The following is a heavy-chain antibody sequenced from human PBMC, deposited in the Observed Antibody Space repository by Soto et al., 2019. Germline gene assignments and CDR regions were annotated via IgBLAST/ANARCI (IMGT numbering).Heavy chain of an antibody. Sequence: XKVSFKASGYTXTSYGNGLVRQAPGQGLEWMGWISAHNGNTDYEQKFQGRVTMTTDTSTSTASMELRSLRSHDTAAYYCARGSYISSWYSLDYWGQGTLVTVS. D-gene: IGHD6-13*01. J-gene: IGHJ4*02. CDR2: ISAHNGNT. CDR3: ARGSYISSWYSLDY. CDR1: GYTXTSYG. V-gene: IGHV1-18*04.